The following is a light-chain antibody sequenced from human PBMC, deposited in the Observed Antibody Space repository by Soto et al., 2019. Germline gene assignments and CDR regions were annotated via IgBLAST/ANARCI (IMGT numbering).Light chain of an antibody. V-gene: IGKV3-20*01. Sequence: EIVLTQSPGTLSLSPGERATLSCRASQIVSSNYLTWYQQKPGQAPRLLIYGASSRATGIPDRFSGSGSATDFTLTISRLEPEDFAVYYCQQYGSPPTFGQGTKVDIK. J-gene: IGKJ1*01. CDR3: QQYGSPPT. CDR1: QIVSSNY. CDR2: GAS.